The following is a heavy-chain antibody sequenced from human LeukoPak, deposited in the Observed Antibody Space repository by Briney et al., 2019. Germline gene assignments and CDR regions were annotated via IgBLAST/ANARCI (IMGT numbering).Heavy chain of an antibody. CDR1: GFTFSSSG. J-gene: IGHJ4*02. CDR3: AKDRGGIADY. CDR2: ISGSGGST. Sequence: GGSLTLSCAVSGFTFSSSGMSWVRQAPGEGLEWGSDISGSGGSTYYAPSVKGRFTISRDNSKNTLSLKLNRLSVEDTAVYYCAKDRGGIADYWGQGTLVTVSS. V-gene: IGHV3-23*01. D-gene: IGHD6-13*01.